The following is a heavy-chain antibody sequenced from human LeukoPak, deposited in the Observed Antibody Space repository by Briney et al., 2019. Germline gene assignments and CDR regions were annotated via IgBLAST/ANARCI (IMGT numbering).Heavy chain of an antibody. J-gene: IGHJ4*02. CDR2: IYYSGST. D-gene: IGHD3-22*01. CDR3: ARLEYYDSSGYYFDY. CDR1: GGSISSYY. Sequence: SETLSLTCTVSGGSISSYYWSWIRQPPGKGLEWIGYIYYSGSTNYNPSLKSRVTISVDTSKNQFSLKLSSVTAAGTAVYYCARLEYYDSSGYYFDYWGQGTLVTVSS. V-gene: IGHV4-59*08.